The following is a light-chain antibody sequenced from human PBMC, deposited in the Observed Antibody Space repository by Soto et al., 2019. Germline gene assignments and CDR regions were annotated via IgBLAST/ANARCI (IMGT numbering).Light chain of an antibody. Sequence: QSALTQPASVSGSPGQSITISCAGTSSDVGAYNYVSWYQQHPGKAPKLIIYDASYRPSWVSNRFSGSKSVNTASLSISGLQAADEADYYCNSYTSTSAFEVFGGGTKLTVL. CDR2: DAS. CDR1: SSDVGAYNY. V-gene: IGLV2-14*01. J-gene: IGLJ2*01. CDR3: NSYTSTSAFEV.